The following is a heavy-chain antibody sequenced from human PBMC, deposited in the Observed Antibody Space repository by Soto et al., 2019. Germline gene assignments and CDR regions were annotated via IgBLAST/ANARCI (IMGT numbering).Heavy chain of an antibody. D-gene: IGHD1-20*01. CDR2: MNPNSGNT. V-gene: IGHV1-8*01. CDR3: ARAPLADITGTAFDI. Sequence: ASVKVSCKASGYTFTSYDINWVRQATGQGLAWMGWMNPNSGNTGYAQKFQGRVTMTRNTSISTAYMELSSRRSEDTAVYYCARAPLADITGTAFDIWGQGTMVTVSS. J-gene: IGHJ3*02. CDR1: GYTFTSYD.